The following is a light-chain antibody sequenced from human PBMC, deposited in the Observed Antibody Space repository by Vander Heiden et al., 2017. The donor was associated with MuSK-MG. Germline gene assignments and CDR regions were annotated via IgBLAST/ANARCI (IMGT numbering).Light chain of an antibody. J-gene: IGKJ5*01. Sequence: EIVMTQSPATLSVSPGERATLSCRASQSVSSNLAWYQKKPGQAPRLLIYGASTRATGIPARFSGSGYGTEFTLTISSLQSEDFAVFYCQQYNNGPPITFGQGTRLEIK. V-gene: IGKV3-15*01. CDR3: QQYNNGPPIT. CDR1: QSVSSN. CDR2: GAS.